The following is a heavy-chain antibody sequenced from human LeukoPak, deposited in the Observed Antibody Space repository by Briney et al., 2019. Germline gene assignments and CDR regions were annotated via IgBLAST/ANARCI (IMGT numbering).Heavy chain of an antibody. J-gene: IGHJ4*02. V-gene: IGHV3-30*04. Sequence: GGSLRLSCAASGFTFSSYAMHWVRQAPGKGLEWVAVISYDGSNKYYADSVKGRFTISRDNSKNTLYLQMNSLRAEDTAVYYCARDGGLSRLGSEQQLAYFDYWGQGTLVTVSS. D-gene: IGHD6-13*01. CDR2: ISYDGSNK. CDR1: GFTFSSYA. CDR3: ARDGGLSRLGSEQQLAYFDY.